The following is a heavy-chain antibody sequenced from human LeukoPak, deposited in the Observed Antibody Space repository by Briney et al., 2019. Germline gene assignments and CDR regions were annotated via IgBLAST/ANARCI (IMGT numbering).Heavy chain of an antibody. Sequence: GGSLRLSCAASGFTFSDYWMHWVRQAPGKGLEWVANIKQDGSEKYYVDSVKGRFTISRDNAKNTLYLQMNSLRAEDTAVYYCAREGHGDYGFDYWGQGTLVTVSS. D-gene: IGHD4-17*01. J-gene: IGHJ4*02. CDR2: IKQDGSEK. V-gene: IGHV3-7*01. CDR1: GFTFSDYW. CDR3: AREGHGDYGFDY.